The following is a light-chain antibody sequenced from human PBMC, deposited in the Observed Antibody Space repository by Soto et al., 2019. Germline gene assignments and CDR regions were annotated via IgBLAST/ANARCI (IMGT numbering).Light chain of an antibody. V-gene: IGKV1-39*01. J-gene: IGKJ1*01. CDR1: QSISSY. Sequence: DIQMTQSPSSLSSSVGDRVTITCRASQSISSYLNWYQQKPGKAPKLLIYAASSWQSGVPSRFSGSGSGTDFTLTISSLQPEDFATYYCQQNYSTPPTFGQGTKVDIK. CDR2: AAS. CDR3: QQNYSTPPT.